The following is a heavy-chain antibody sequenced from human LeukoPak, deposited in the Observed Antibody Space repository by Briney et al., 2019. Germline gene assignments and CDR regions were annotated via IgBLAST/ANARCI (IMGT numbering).Heavy chain of an antibody. J-gene: IGHJ6*02. Sequence: PSETLSLTCTVSGDSISSGGYYWSWIRQHPGKGLEWIGYIYYSESTYYSPSLKSRATISVDTSKNQFSLNLSSVTAADTAVYYCARDRYDSYPMDVWGQGTTVTVSS. D-gene: IGHD3-3*01. CDR1: GDSISSGGYY. CDR3: ARDRYDSYPMDV. CDR2: IYYSEST. V-gene: IGHV4-31*03.